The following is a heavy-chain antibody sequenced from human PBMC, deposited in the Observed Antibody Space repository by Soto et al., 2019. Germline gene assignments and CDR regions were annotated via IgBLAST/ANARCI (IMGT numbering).Heavy chain of an antibody. CDR3: ARHSNYYGSGSYYKYYYHYMDG. CDR2: IYPGDSDT. V-gene: IGHV5-51*01. CDR1: GYSFTSYW. Sequence: GESLKISCKGSGYSFTSYWIGWVRQMPGKGLEWMGIIYPGDSDTRYSPSFQGQVTISADKSISTAYLQWSSLKASDTAMYYCARHSNYYGSGSYYKYYYHYMDGWGKGTTVTVSS. J-gene: IGHJ6*03. D-gene: IGHD3-10*01.